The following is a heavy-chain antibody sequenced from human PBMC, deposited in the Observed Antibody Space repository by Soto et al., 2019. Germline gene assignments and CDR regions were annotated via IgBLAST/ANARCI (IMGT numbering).Heavy chain of an antibody. V-gene: IGHV1-8*02. Sequence: ASVKVSCKASGGTFSSYAINWVRQATGQGLEWMGWMNPKSGHTGSAQKFQGRVTMTRDTSISTAYMELSSLRSEDTAIYYCARTDGDLDVWGQGTTVTVSS. J-gene: IGHJ6*02. CDR3: ARTDGDLDV. CDR1: GGTFSSYA. D-gene: IGHD4-17*01. CDR2: MNPKSGHT.